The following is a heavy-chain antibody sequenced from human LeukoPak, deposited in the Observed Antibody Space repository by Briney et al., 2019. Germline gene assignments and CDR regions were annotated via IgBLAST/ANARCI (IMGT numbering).Heavy chain of an antibody. CDR3: ARGGVPAAIYHAFDI. CDR1: GGTFSNYA. D-gene: IGHD2-2*02. V-gene: IGHV1-69*13. Sequence: SVKVSYKASGGTFSNYAISWVRQAPGQGREWMGGIIPIFGTANYARKFQGRVTITADESTSTAYMELSSLRSEDTAVYYCARGGVPAAIYHAFDIWGQGTMVTVSA. J-gene: IGHJ3*02. CDR2: IIPIFGTA.